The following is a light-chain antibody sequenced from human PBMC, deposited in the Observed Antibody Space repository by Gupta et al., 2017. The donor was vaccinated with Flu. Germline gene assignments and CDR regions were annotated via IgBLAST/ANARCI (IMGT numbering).Light chain of an antibody. Sequence: YVLTQSPSVSVAPGQTARITCGGENIGSKSVHWYQQKPGQAPVLAVHDDSDRPSGIPERFFGSNSGNTATLTITRVEAGDEADYYCQVWDSTTDHQEFGGGTKLTVL. V-gene: IGLV3-21*02. CDR3: QVWDSTTDHQE. J-gene: IGLJ2*01. CDR2: DDS. CDR1: NIGSKS.